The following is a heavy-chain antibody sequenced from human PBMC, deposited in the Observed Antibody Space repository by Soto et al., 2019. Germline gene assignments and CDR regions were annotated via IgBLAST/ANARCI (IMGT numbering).Heavy chain of an antibody. CDR1: GFTLSGYA. D-gene: IGHD6-6*01. J-gene: IGHJ6*03. CDR3: TRRARPYFYYMEV. Sequence: EVQLAESGGGLAQPGGSLRLSCAASGFTLSGYAMDWVRQAPGKGLEYVSGISSTGVGTYYANSVQGRFTITRDDAKNAVYLQMRSLRPEDRAVYYCTRRARPYFYYMEVWGKGTTVTGSS. CDR2: ISSTGVGT. V-gene: IGHV3-64*01.